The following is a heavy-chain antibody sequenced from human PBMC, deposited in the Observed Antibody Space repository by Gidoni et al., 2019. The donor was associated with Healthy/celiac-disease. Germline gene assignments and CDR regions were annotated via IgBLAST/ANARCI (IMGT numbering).Heavy chain of an antibody. CDR3: ARLHGTPYSSYWYFDL. J-gene: IGHJ2*01. CDR2: IYSGGST. CDR1: GFTVSSNY. Sequence: EVQLVESGGGLVQPGGSLRLSCAASGFTVSSNYMSWVRQAPGKGLEWVSVIYSGGSTYYADSVKGRFTISRDNSKNTLYLQMNSLRAEDTAVYYCARLHGTPYSSYWYFDLWGRGTLVTVSS. V-gene: IGHV3-66*04. D-gene: IGHD5-18*01.